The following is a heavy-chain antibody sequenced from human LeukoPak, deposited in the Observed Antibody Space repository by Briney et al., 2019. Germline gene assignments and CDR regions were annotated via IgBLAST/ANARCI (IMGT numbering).Heavy chain of an antibody. J-gene: IGHJ5*02. CDR2: INPNSGGT. CDR1: GYTFTGYY. D-gene: IGHD5-12*01. CDR3: AKSPRGYSGYDINWFDP. V-gene: IGHV1-2*02. Sequence: ASVKVSCKASGYTFTGYYMHWVRQAPGQGLEWMGWINPNSGGTNYAQKFQGRVTMTRDTSISTAYMELSRLRSDDTAVYYCAKSPRGYSGYDINWFDPWGQGTLVTVSS.